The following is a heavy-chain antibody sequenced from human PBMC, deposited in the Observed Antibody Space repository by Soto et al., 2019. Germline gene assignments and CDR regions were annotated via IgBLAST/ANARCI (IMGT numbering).Heavy chain of an antibody. Sequence: SVKVSCKASGGTFSSYAISWVRQAPGQGLEWMGGIIPIFGTANYAQKFQGRVTITADESTSTAYMELSSRRAEDTAVYYCARKPAVADPFDYWGQGTLVTVSS. CDR1: GGTFSSYA. V-gene: IGHV1-69*13. D-gene: IGHD6-19*01. CDR3: ARKPAVADPFDY. J-gene: IGHJ4*02. CDR2: IIPIFGTA.